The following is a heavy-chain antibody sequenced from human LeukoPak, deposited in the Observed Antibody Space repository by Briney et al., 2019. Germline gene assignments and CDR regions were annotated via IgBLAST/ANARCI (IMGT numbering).Heavy chain of an antibody. CDR3: AIRTHSSGWNLDY. CDR1: GYTFTSYY. CDR2: INPSGGST. J-gene: IGHJ4*02. Sequence: ASVKVSYKASGYTFTSYYMHWVRRAPGQGLEWMGIINPSGGSTSYAQKVQGRVTMTRDTSTSTVYMELSSLRSEDTAVYYCAIRTHSSGWNLDYWGQGTLVTVSS. V-gene: IGHV1-46*01. D-gene: IGHD6-19*01.